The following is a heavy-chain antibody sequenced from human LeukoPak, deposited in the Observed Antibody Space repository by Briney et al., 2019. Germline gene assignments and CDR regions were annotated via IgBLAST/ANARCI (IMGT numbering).Heavy chain of an antibody. CDR2: IIPILGIA. V-gene: IGHV1-69*04. J-gene: IGHJ4*02. CDR1: GGTFSSYA. CDR3: AREDTYSSGIAY. D-gene: IGHD6-19*01. Sequence: GASVKVSCKASGGTFSSYAISWVRQAPGQGLEWMGRIIPILGIANYAQKFQGRVTITADKSTSTAYMELSSLRSEDTAVYYCAREDTYSSGIAYWGQGTLVTVSS.